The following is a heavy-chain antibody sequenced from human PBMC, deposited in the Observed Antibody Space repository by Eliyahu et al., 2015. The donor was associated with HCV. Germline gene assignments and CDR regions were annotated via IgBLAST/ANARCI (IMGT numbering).Heavy chain of an antibody. J-gene: IGHJ6*02. D-gene: IGHD1-1*01. CDR2: ISWNSGSI. CDR3: AKDQGTGTTGRYYGMDV. V-gene: IGHV3-9*01. Sequence: EVQLVESGGGLVQPGRSLRLSCAASGFPFDDFAIHWVRQAPGKGLEWVSGISWNSGSIGYADSVKGRFTISRDNAKNSLYLQMNSLRAEDTALYSCAKDQGTGTTGRYYGMDVWGLGTTVTVSS. CDR1: GFPFDDFA.